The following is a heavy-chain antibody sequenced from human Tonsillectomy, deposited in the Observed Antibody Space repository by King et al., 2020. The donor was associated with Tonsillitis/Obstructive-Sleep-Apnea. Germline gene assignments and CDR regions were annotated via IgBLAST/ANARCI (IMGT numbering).Heavy chain of an antibody. V-gene: IGHV3-33*01. CDR2: IGYDGNNK. J-gene: IGHJ4*02. CDR3: ATPRYSTSSGSDY. D-gene: IGHD6-6*01. Sequence: VQLVESGGGVVQPGRSLRLSCAASGFTFSNYGMHWVRQAPGKGLEWVAGIGYDGNNKHYADSVKGRFTISRDNSKNTLYLQMNSLSADDTAVYYCATPRYSTSSGSDYWGQGTLVTVSS. CDR1: GFTFSNYG.